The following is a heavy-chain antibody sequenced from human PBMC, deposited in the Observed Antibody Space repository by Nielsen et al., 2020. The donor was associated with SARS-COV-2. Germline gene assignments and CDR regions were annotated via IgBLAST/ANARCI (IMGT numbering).Heavy chain of an antibody. CDR2: INWNADDK. CDR1: GFTFDDYA. D-gene: IGHD2-8*02. V-gene: IGHV3-9*01. CDR3: GKGLSVVYNYYGIDV. J-gene: IGHJ6*02. Sequence: SLKISCATSGFTFDDYAMHWVRQAPGKGLEWVSGINWNADDKGYADSVKGRFTISRDNAKSSLYLLMDSLRPEDTAMYYCGKGLSVVYNYYGIDVWGQGTTVTVSS.